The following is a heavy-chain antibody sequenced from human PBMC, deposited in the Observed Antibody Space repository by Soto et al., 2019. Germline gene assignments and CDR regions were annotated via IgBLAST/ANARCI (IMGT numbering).Heavy chain of an antibody. CDR3: ARDRASITMVRGVINYYYYYGMDV. Sequence: SETLSLTCTVSGGSISSGGYYWSWIRQHPGKGLEWIGYIYYSGSTYYNPSLKSRVTISVDTSKNQFSLKLSSVTAADTAVYYCARDRASITMVRGVINYYYYYGMDVWGQGTKVTVSS. D-gene: IGHD3-10*01. CDR1: GGSISSGGYY. J-gene: IGHJ6*02. CDR2: IYYSGST. V-gene: IGHV4-31*03.